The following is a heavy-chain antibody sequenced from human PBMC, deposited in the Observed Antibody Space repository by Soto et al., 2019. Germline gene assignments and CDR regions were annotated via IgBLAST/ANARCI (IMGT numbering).Heavy chain of an antibody. Sequence: GGSLRLSCAASGFTFNTYGMTWVRQAPGKWLEWVSTVSGSGGGTYYADSVKGRFTISRVNSKNTMYLQMSNLRAEDTAVYFCARIGPYCGGDCYPDFDFWGLGXLVTVYS. CDR2: VSGSGGGT. D-gene: IGHD2-21*02. V-gene: IGHV3-23*01. J-gene: IGHJ4*02. CDR3: ARIGPYCGGDCYPDFDF. CDR1: GFTFNTYG.